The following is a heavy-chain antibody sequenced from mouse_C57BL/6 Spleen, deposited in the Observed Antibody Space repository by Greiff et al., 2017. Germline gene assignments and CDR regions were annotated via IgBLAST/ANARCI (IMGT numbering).Heavy chain of an antibody. J-gene: IGHJ2*01. V-gene: IGHV5-4*03. D-gene: IGHD1-1*01. CDR1: GFTFSSYA. Sequence: DVMLLESGGGLVKPGGSLKLSCAASGFTFSSYAMSWVRQTPEKRLEWVATISDGGSYTYYPDNVKGRFTISRDNAKNNLYLQMSHLKSEDTAMYYCARYYYGSSYFDYWGQGTTLTVSS. CDR2: ISDGGSYT. CDR3: ARYYYGSSYFDY.